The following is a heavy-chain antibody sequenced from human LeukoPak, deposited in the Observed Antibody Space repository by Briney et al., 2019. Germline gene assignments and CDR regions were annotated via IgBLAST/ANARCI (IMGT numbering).Heavy chain of an antibody. Sequence: PGRSLRLSCAASGFTFEDYAMHWVRQARAKGLEWVSGISWKSCSIVYADAVKGRFTIPRDNAKNSLYLKMNSLRAEDMALYYCAKDNGRSGELLRGGAAFDIWGQGTMVTVSS. J-gene: IGHJ3*02. CDR1: GFTFEDYA. D-gene: IGHD5/OR15-5a*01. CDR2: ISWKSCSI. V-gene: IGHV3-9*03. CDR3: AKDNGRSGELLRGGAAFDI.